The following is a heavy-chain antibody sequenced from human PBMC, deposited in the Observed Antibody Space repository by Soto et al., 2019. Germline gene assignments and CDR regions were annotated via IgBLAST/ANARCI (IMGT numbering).Heavy chain of an antibody. V-gene: IGHV6-1*01. J-gene: IGHJ3*02. Sequence: SQTLSLTCAISGDSVPSNSAAWNWIRQSPSRGLEWLGRTYYRSKWYNDYAVSVKSRITINPDTSKNQFSLQLNSVTPEDTAVYYCARDQSDSGSYYVNAFDIWGQGTMVTVSS. D-gene: IGHD1-26*01. CDR2: TYYRSKWYN. CDR3: ARDQSDSGSYYVNAFDI. CDR1: GDSVPSNSAA.